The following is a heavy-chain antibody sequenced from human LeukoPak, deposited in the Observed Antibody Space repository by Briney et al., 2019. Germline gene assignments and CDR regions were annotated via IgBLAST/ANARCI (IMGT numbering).Heavy chain of an antibody. D-gene: IGHD3-10*01. Sequence: SETLSLTCAVSGGSLRSSNWWSWVRPPAGKGLEWIGRIYPSGNTNYNPSLKSRVTFSVDTSKTQFSLRMSSVTAADTAVYYCAREDSGSYYNYYYFYMDVWGKGTTVTISS. V-gene: IGHV4-4*02. CDR2: IYPSGNT. CDR1: GGSLRSSNW. J-gene: IGHJ6*03. CDR3: AREDSGSYYNYYYFYMDV.